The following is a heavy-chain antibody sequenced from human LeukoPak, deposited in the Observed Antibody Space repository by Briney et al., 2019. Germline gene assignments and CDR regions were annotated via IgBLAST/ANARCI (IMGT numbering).Heavy chain of an antibody. CDR3: ATSAADDYYYYYYMDV. CDR1: GSTFSSYG. J-gene: IGHJ6*03. V-gene: IGHV3-7*01. Sequence: QPGGSWKFSLPAPGSTFSSYGMSWVRRAPGRGREGVPKIKQDGSEKYYVDSVKGRFTISRDNAKNSLYLQMNSLRAEDTAVYYCATSAADDYYYYYYMDVWGKGTTVTVSS. D-gene: IGHD6-13*01. CDR2: IKQDGSEK.